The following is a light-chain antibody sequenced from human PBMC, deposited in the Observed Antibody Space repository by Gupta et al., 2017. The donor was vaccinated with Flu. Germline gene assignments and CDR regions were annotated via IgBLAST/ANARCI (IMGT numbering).Light chain of an antibody. J-gene: IGLJ1*01. V-gene: IGLV2-14*01. CDR2: EVS. CDR1: SSDVGGYNY. Sequence: QSALTQPASVSGSPGQSITISCTGTSSDVGGYNYVSWYQQHPGKAPKLMIYEVSNRPSGVSNRFSGSKSGNTASLTISGLKEEDEADYYCSSYTSSSTLVFGTGTKVTVL. CDR3: SSYTSSSTLV.